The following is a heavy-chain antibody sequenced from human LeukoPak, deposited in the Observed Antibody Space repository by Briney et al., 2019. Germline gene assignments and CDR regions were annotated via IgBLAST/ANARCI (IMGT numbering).Heavy chain of an antibody. Sequence: ASVKVSCKASGYTFTGYYMHWVRQAPGQGLEWMGRINPNSGGTNYAQKFQGRVTMTRDTSISTAYMELSRLRSDDTAVYYCARGVGRGSGSFDYWGQGTLVTVSS. J-gene: IGHJ4*02. CDR3: ARGVGRGSGSFDY. D-gene: IGHD3-10*01. V-gene: IGHV1-2*06. CDR2: INPNSGGT. CDR1: GYTFTGYY.